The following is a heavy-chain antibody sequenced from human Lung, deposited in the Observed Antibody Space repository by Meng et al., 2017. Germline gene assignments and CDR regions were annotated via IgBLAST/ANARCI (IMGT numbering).Heavy chain of an antibody. CDR1: GFTFRSYW. CDR2: IRGDGGSI. Sequence: GQVVESGGGLVQPGWSRRLSCAASGFTFRSYWMHWVRQAPGKGLVWVSRIRGDGGSIVYADSVKGRFTISRDNAKNTLFLQMNSLRAEDTAVYYCARESGYFEYWGQGILVTVSS. J-gene: IGHJ4*02. V-gene: IGHV3-74*03. CDR3: ARESGYFEY.